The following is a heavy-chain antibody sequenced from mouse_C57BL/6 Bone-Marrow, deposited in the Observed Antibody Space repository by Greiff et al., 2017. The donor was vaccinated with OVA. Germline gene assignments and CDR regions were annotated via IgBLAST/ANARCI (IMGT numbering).Heavy chain of an antibody. CDR2: IDPENGDT. J-gene: IGHJ2*01. CDR3: TTWGDY. V-gene: IGHV14-4*01. Sequence: VQLQQSGAELVRPGASVKLSCTASGFNITDDYMHWVKQRPEQGLEWIGWIDPENGDTEYASQFQGKATITADTSSNTAYLQLSSLTSEDTAVYYCTTWGDYWGQGTTLTVSS. CDR1: GFNITDDY.